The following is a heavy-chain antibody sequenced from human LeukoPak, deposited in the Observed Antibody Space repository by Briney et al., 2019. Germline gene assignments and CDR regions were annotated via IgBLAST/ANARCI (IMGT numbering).Heavy chain of an antibody. J-gene: IGHJ4*02. CDR1: GGSFSGYY. V-gene: IGHV4-34*01. CDR2: INHSGST. D-gene: IGHD3-22*01. CDR3: ASHFYYYDSSGSKNGSFDY. Sequence: SETLSLTCAVYGGSFSGYYWSWIRQPPGKGLEWVGEINHSGSTNYNPSLKSRVTISVDTSKSQFSLKLSSVTAADTAVYYCASHFYYYDSSGSKNGSFDYWGQGTLVTVSS.